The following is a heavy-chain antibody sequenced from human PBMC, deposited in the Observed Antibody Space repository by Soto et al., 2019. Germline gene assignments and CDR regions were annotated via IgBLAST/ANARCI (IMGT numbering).Heavy chain of an antibody. J-gene: IGHJ5*02. CDR1: GFSLSTSGVG. Sequence: QITLKESGPTLVKPTQTLTLTCTFSGFSLSTSGVGVGWIRQPPGKALEWLALIYWDDDKRYSPSLKSRLTITKDTSKNQVVLTMTNMDPVDTAAYYCAHSLIGYYLDSSGSIWVGPWGQGTLVTVSS. CDR3: AHSLIGYYLDSSGSIWVGP. D-gene: IGHD3-22*01. V-gene: IGHV2-5*02. CDR2: IYWDDDK.